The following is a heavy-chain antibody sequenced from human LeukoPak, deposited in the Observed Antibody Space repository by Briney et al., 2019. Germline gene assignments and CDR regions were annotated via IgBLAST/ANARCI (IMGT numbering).Heavy chain of an antibody. J-gene: IGHJ4*02. V-gene: IGHV3-74*01. CDR3: ARRQVTTSDYLDC. Sequence: GGSLRLSCAASGFTFSTYAMSWDRQAPGKGLEWVSRLDSHGGSTSYADSVKGRFTISRDNAKNTLYLQLNSLRAEDTAVYYCARRQVTTSDYLDCWGQGTLVTVSS. CDR2: LDSHGGST. CDR1: GFTFSTYA. D-gene: IGHD2-21*02.